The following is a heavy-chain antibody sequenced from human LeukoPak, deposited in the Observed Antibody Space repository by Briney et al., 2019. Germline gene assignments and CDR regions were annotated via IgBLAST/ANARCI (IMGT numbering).Heavy chain of an antibody. V-gene: IGHV1-2*02. Sequence: ASDTVSCKASGHTLTGYFMHWVRQAPGQGLEWMGWINPNSGGTNYAQKFQGRVTMTRDTSISTAYMELSRLRSDDTAVYYCARGNPGSMIGDIWGQGTMVTVSS. CDR1: GHTLTGYF. J-gene: IGHJ3*02. CDR3: ARGNPGSMIGDI. D-gene: IGHD3-10*02. CDR2: INPNSGGT.